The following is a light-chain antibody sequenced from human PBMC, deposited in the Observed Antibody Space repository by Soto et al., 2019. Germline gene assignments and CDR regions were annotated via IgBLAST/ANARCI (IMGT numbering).Light chain of an antibody. CDR1: SSDVGSYDR. V-gene: IGLV2-18*02. Sequence: QSVLTQPPSVSGSPGQSVTISCTGTSSDVGSYDRVSWYQQPPGTAPKLMIYEVTNRPSGVPNRFSGSKSANTASLTISGLQPEDEADYYCSSYTTGSGLVFGGGTQLTVL. CDR3: SSYTTGSGLV. CDR2: EVT. J-gene: IGLJ2*01.